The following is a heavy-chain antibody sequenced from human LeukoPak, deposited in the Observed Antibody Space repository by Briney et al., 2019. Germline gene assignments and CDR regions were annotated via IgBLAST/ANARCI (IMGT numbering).Heavy chain of an antibody. D-gene: IGHD1-26*01. J-gene: IGHJ3*02. V-gene: IGHV3-23*01. CDR3: ARVSGSYSAFDI. CDR2: ISNNGGYT. CDR1: GFTFTSYS. Sequence: GGSLRLSCAASGFTFTSYSMSWVRQAPGKGLEWVSAISNNGGYTYYADSVQGRFTISRDNSKSTLCLQMNSLRAEDTAVYYCARVSGSYSAFDIWGQGTMVTVSS.